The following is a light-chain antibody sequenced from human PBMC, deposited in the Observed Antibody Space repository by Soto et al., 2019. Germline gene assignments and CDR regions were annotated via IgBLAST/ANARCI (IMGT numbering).Light chain of an antibody. CDR2: DAS. Sequence: EKFMTQSPCSRSVSPVGIATLSCRASQSVRSNLAWYQQKPGQPPRLLIYDASTRATGIPSRFSGSGSGTEFTLTISRLEPEDFAVYYCQQYGGSPRTFGQGTKVDIK. CDR3: QQYGGSPRT. J-gene: IGKJ1*01. CDR1: QSVRSN. V-gene: IGKV3-15*01.